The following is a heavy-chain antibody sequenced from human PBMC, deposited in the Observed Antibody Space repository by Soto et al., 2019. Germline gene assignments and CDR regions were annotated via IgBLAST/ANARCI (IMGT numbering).Heavy chain of an antibody. CDR2: INPNSGGT. J-gene: IGHJ6*03. CDR3: ARASTSDFCYMDV. Sequence: GASVKVSCKASGYTFTGYYMHWVRQAPGQGLEWMGWINPNSGGTNYAQKFQGWVTMTRDTSISTAYMELSRLRSDDTAVYYCARASTSDFCYMDVWGKGTTVTVSS. CDR1: GYTFTGYY. V-gene: IGHV1-2*04. D-gene: IGHD3-3*01.